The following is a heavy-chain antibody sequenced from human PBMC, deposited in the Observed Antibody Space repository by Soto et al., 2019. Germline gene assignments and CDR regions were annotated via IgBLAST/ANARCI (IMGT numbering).Heavy chain of an antibody. CDR2: IWYDGSNK. D-gene: IGHD1-1*01. CDR3: ARDKLKVHQPRFPDY. J-gene: IGHJ4*02. V-gene: IGHV3-33*01. CDR1: GFTFSSYG. Sequence: GGSLRLSCAASGFTFSSYGMHWVRQAPGKGLEWVAVIWYDGSNKYYADSVKGRFTISRDNSKNTLYLQMNSLRAEDTAVYYCARDKLKVHQPRFPDYWGQGTLVTVSS.